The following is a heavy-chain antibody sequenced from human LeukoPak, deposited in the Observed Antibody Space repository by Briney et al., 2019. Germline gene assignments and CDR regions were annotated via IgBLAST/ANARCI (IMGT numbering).Heavy chain of an antibody. CDR1: GGTFSSYA. CDR2: IIPILGIA. J-gene: IGHJ4*02. CDR3: ASPGYSSGCSF. D-gene: IGHD6-19*01. V-gene: IGHV1-69*04. Sequence: ASVKVSCKASGGTFSSYAISWVRQAPGQGLEWMGRIIPILGIANYAQKFQGRATITADKSTSTAYMELSSLRSEDTAVYYCASPGYSSGCSFWGQGTLVTVSS.